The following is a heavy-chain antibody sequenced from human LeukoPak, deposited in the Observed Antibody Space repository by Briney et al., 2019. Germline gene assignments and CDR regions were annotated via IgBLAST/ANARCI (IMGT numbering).Heavy chain of an antibody. J-gene: IGHJ4*02. CDR3: ARVEYSGWNLEY. Sequence: GGSLRFSCAASGFTFSSYWMNWVRQAPGKGLEWVANINQGGSVQYYMDSVKGRFTISRDNAKNSLYVQMNSLRDEDTAVYYCARVEYSGWNLEYWGQGTLVTVSS. CDR2: INQGGSVQ. V-gene: IGHV3-7*01. D-gene: IGHD5-12*01. CDR1: GFTFSSYW.